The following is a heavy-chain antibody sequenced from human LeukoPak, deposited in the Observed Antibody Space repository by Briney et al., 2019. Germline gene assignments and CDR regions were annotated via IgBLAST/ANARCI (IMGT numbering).Heavy chain of an antibody. D-gene: IGHD3-10*01. V-gene: IGHV4-59*01. J-gene: IGHJ5*02. Sequence: PSETLSLTCTVSGASITSFYWSWIRQPPGKGLEWIGYIYYSGSTNYNPSLKSRVTISIDTSKNQSSLKLSSVTAADTAVYYCARSRGSLDPWGQGTLVTVSS. CDR3: ARSRGSLDP. CDR2: IYYSGST. CDR1: GASITSFY.